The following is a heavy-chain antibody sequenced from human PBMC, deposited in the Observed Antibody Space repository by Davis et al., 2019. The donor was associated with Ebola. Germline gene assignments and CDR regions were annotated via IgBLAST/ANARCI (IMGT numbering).Heavy chain of an antibody. D-gene: IGHD2-2*01. CDR3: ASGFPAGANYYYYGMDV. J-gene: IGHJ6*02. CDR2: IYSGGST. Sequence: GESLKISCAASGFTVSSNYMSWVRQAPGKGLEWVSVIYSGGSTYYADSVKGRFTISRDNSKNPLYLQMNSLRAEDTAVYYCASGFPAGANYYYYGMDVWGQGTTVTVSS. CDR1: GFTVSSNY. V-gene: IGHV3-53*01.